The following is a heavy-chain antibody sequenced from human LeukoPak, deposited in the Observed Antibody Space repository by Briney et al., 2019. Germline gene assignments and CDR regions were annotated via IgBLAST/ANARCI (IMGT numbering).Heavy chain of an antibody. J-gene: IGHJ5*02. Sequence: ASVKVSCKASGYTFTSYYMHWVRQAPGQGLEWMGIINPSDGSTSYAQKFQGRVTMTRDTSTSTVYMELSSLRSEDTAVYYCARERGGYCSGGSCYSKDNWFDPWGQGTLVTVSS. CDR3: ARERGGYCSGGSCYSKDNWFDP. V-gene: IGHV1-46*01. D-gene: IGHD2-15*01. CDR2: INPSDGST. CDR1: GYTFTSYY.